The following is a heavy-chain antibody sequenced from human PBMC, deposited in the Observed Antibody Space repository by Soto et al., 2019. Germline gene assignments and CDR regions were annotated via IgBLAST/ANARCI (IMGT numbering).Heavy chain of an antibody. CDR2: IYPGDSDT. CDR1: GYSFTYYW. V-gene: IGHV5-51*01. D-gene: IGHD5-12*01. Sequence: GESLKISCKASGYSFTYYWIGWVRQMPGKGLEWMGIIYPGDSDTTYSPSFQGQVTISADKSISTAYLHWSSLKASDTAMYYCAGHRRDGYNRFDYWGQGTLVTVSS. J-gene: IGHJ4*02. CDR3: AGHRRDGYNRFDY.